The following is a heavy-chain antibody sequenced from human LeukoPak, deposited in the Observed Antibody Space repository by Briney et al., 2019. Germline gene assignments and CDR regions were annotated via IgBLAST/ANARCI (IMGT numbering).Heavy chain of an antibody. CDR2: ISSSSSYI. Sequence: PGRSLRLSCAASGFTFSSYSMNWVRQAPGKGLEWVSSISSSSSYIYYADSVKGRFTISRDNAKNSLYLQMNSLRAEDTAVYYCARGGYCSSTSCYDAFDIWGQGTMVTVSS. CDR1: GFTFSSYS. D-gene: IGHD2-2*01. V-gene: IGHV3-21*01. J-gene: IGHJ3*02. CDR3: ARGGYCSSTSCYDAFDI.